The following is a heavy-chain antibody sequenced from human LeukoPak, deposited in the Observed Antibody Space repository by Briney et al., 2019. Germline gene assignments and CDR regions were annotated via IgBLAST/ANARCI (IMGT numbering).Heavy chain of an antibody. CDR2: LSKSGNT. Sequence: SETLSLTRTVSGGSISSYYWSWIRLPPGKGLEWIGYLSKSGNTNYSPSLKSRVTIFGDTSKNQFFLKLSSVTAADTAVYYCARARYVNSFYAFDIWGQGTLVTVSS. CDR1: GGSISSYY. CDR3: ARARYVNSFYAFDI. J-gene: IGHJ3*02. D-gene: IGHD3-9*01. V-gene: IGHV4-59*01.